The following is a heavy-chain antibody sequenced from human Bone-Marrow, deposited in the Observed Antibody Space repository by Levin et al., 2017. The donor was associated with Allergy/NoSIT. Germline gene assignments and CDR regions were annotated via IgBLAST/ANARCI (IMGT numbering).Heavy chain of an antibody. CDR1: GFTFSSYG. J-gene: IGHJ4*02. CDR2: IWYDGSQT. V-gene: IGHV3-33*01. CDR3: ARDDSSMAVTGTVVAS. Sequence: GSLRLSCAASGFTFSSYGMHWVRQAPGKGLEWVAIIWYDGSQTFYADSVKGRFTIARDNSKNSLYLQMNTLRGEDTAVYYCARDDSSMAVTGTVVASWGQGTLVTVSS. D-gene: IGHD6-19*01.